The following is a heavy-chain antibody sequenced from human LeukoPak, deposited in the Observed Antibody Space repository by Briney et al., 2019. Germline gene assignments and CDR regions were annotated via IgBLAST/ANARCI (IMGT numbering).Heavy chain of an antibody. CDR1: GYTFTGYY. V-gene: IGHV1-2*02. Sequence: ASVKVSCKASGYTFTGYYMHWVRQAPGQGLDWMGWINPNSGGTNYAQKFQGRVTMTRDTSISTAYMELSRLRSDDTAVYYCATPQARGWYGFDFDYWGQGTLVTLSS. J-gene: IGHJ4*02. D-gene: IGHD6-19*01. CDR2: INPNSGGT. CDR3: ATPQARGWYGFDFDY.